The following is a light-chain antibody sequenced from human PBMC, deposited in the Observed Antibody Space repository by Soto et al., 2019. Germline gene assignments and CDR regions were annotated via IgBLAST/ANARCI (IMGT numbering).Light chain of an antibody. Sequence: QSVLTQPASVSGSPGQSITISCTETSSDVSGYNYVSWYQHHPGKAPKLMIFDVSNRPSGVSNRFSGSKSGNTASLTISGLQPEDEADYYCSSYTTSNTRQIVFGTGTKVTVL. J-gene: IGLJ1*01. CDR1: SSDVSGYNY. CDR2: DVS. CDR3: SSYTTSNTRQIV. V-gene: IGLV2-14*03.